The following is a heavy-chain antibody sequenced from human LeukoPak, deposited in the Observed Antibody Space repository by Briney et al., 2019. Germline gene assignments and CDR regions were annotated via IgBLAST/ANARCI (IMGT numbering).Heavy chain of an antibody. D-gene: IGHD5-12*01. CDR3: ARGVATISSILDY. J-gene: IGHJ4*02. V-gene: IGHV1-2*02. CDR2: INPNSGGT. CDR1: GYTFTGYY. Sequence: GASVKVSCKASGYTFTGYYMHWVRQAPGQGLEWMGWINPNSGGTNYAQKFQGRVTMTRDTPISTAYMELSRLRSDDTAVYYCARGVATISSILDYWGQGTLVTVSS.